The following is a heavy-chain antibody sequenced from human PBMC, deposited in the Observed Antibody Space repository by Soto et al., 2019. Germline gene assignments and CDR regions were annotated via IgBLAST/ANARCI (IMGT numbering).Heavy chain of an antibody. D-gene: IGHD6-13*01. CDR2: ISAYNGNT. Sequence: ASVKVSCKASGYTFTSYGISWVRQAPGQGLEWMGWISAYNGNTNYAQKLQGRVTMTTDTSTSTAYMELRSLRSDDTVVYYCARDRAESSSWYPDDAFDIWGQGTMVTVSS. CDR3: ARDRAESSSWYPDDAFDI. J-gene: IGHJ3*02. V-gene: IGHV1-18*01. CDR1: GYTFTSYG.